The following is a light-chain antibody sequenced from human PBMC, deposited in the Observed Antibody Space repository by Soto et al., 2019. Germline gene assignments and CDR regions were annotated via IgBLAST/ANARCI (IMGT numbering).Light chain of an antibody. CDR2: GAF. CDR3: QQYDKWPYT. J-gene: IGKJ2*01. V-gene: IGKV3-15*01. Sequence: EIVLTQSPATLSVSPGERATLSCRTSQSVGSNLAWYQQKPGQAPRLLIYGAFIRAPGFPVTFRGTGSGSEFTLTITRLQSEDGALYYCQQYDKWPYTFGQGTNLEIK. CDR1: QSVGSN.